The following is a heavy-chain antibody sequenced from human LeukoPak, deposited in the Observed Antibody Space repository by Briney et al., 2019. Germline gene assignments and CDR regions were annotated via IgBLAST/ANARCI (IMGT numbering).Heavy chain of an antibody. D-gene: IGHD1-26*01. CDR2: ISGSGGST. J-gene: IGHJ4*02. CDR3: AKLGSGSYHRGSDY. CDR1: GVTFSSYA. V-gene: IGHV3-23*01. Sequence: GALRLSCAASGVTFSSYAMSWVRQAPGKGLEWVSAISGSGGSTYYAASAKGRFTISRDNSKNTLYLQMNSLRAEDTAVYYCAKLGSGSYHRGSDYWGQGTLVTVSS.